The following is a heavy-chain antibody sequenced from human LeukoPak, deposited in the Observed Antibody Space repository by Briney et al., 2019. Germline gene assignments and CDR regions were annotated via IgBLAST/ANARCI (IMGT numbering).Heavy chain of an antibody. D-gene: IGHD3-3*01. CDR1: GGSISSGGYS. J-gene: IGHJ6*02. V-gene: IGHV4-30-2*01. CDR3: ARDTHHDFWSGSGARDSYYYGMDV. CDR2: IYHSGST. Sequence: SETLSLTCAVSGGSISSGGYSWSWIRQPPGKGLEWIGYIYHSGSTYYNPSLKSRVTISVDRSKNQFSLKLSSVTAADTAVYYCARDTHHDFWSGSGARDSYYYGMDVWGQGTTVTVSS.